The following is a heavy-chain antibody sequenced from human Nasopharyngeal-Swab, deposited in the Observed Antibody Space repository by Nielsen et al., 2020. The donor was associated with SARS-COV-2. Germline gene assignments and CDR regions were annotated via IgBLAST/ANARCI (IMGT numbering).Heavy chain of an antibody. CDR2: VNTDGNLT. D-gene: IGHD4-11*01. Sequence: GESLKISCAASGFSFTSYWMHWVRQGPGMGLVWVARVNTDGNLTVYADAVKGRLTISRDNAKNTVYLQMNSLTAEDTAVYYCARDHLMTVTIPYYYYGMDVWGQGTTVTVSS. J-gene: IGHJ6*02. V-gene: IGHV3-74*01. CDR3: ARDHLMTVTIPYYYYGMDV. CDR1: GFSFTSYW.